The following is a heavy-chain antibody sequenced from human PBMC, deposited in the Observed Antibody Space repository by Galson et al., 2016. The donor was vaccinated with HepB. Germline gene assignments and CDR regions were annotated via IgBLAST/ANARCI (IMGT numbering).Heavy chain of an antibody. CDR1: GGSISNNYW. D-gene: IGHD1/OR15-1a*01. CDR2: IHPDGRT. V-gene: IGHV4-4*02. Sequence: SETLSLTCAVSGGSISNNYWCNWVRQPPGKGLEWIAEIHPDGRTYYNPSLKSRVTLSVDKSNNQFSLKLTSASAADTAVYYCATAPVGCSWNSCYLHYGGQGTLVTVSS. CDR3: ATAPVGCSWNSCYLHY. J-gene: IGHJ4*02.